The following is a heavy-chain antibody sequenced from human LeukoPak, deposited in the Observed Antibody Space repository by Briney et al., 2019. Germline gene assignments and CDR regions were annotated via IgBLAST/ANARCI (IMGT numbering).Heavy chain of an antibody. CDR2: ISYDGSNK. CDR3: ARGFGDNYDSSGYYPGLVHYFDY. D-gene: IGHD3-22*01. CDR1: GFTFSSYA. J-gene: IGHJ4*02. V-gene: IGHV3-30-3*01. Sequence: GRSLRLSCAASGFTFSSYAMLWVRQAPGKGLEWVAVISYDGSNKYYADSVKGRFTISRDNSKNTLYLQMNSLRAEDTAVYYCARGFGDNYDSSGYYPGLVHYFDYWGQGTLVTVSS.